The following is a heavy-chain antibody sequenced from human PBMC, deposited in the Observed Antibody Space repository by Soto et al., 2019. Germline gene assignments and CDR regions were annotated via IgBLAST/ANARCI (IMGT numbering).Heavy chain of an antibody. CDR1: GFTFSSYG. D-gene: IGHD6-19*01. CDR3: ARDCAGYSSGWYQRGGFDY. Sequence: QVKLVESRGGVVQPGRSLRLSCAASGFTFSSYGMHWVRQAPGKGLEWVAVIWYDGSNKYYADSVKGRFTISRDNSKNTLYLQMNSLRAEDTAVYYCARDCAGYSSGWYQRGGFDYWGQGTLVTVSS. J-gene: IGHJ4*02. CDR2: IWYDGSNK. V-gene: IGHV3-33*01.